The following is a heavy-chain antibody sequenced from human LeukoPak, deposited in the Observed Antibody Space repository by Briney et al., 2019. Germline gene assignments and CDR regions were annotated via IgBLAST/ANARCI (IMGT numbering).Heavy chain of an antibody. V-gene: IGHV3-23*01. CDR3: AKGGNYGGTLTFDY. CDR1: GFAFNNYV. D-gene: IGHD4-23*01. Sequence: PGGSLRLSCAASGFAFNNYVMSWVRHPSGKGLEWVSSITGGGGGTYYADSVKGRFTISRDNSKNTLFLQMSSLRAEDTAVYYCAKGGNYGGTLTFDYWGQGTLVTVSS. J-gene: IGHJ4*02. CDR2: ITGGGGGT.